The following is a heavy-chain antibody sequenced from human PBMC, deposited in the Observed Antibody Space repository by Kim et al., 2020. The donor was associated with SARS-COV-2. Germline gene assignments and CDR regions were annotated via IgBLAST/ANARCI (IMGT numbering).Heavy chain of an antibody. CDR3: AREASVITMIVVGISGYYFDY. D-gene: IGHD3-22*01. V-gene: IGHV4-34*01. J-gene: IGHJ4*02. Sequence: SETLSLTCAVYGGSFSGYYWSWIRQPPGKGLEWIGEINHSGSTNYNPSLKSRVTISVDTSKNQFSLKLSSVTAADTAVYYCAREASVITMIVVGISGYYFDYWGQGTLVTVSS. CDR2: INHSGST. CDR1: GGSFSGYY.